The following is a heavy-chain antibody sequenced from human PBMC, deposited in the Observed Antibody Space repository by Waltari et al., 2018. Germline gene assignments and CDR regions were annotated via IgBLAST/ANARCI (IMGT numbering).Heavy chain of an antibody. CDR3: ARDREMATTPGDY. D-gene: IGHD5-12*01. V-gene: IGHV1-69*05. J-gene: IGHJ4*02. Sequence: QVQLVQSGAEVKKPGSSVKVSCKASGGTFSSYAISWVRQAPGQGLEWMGGIIPIFGTANYAQKFQGRVTMTRDTSSSTAYMELSRLRSDDTAVYYCARDREMATTPGDYWGQGTLVTVSS. CDR2: IIPIFGTA. CDR1: GGTFSSYA.